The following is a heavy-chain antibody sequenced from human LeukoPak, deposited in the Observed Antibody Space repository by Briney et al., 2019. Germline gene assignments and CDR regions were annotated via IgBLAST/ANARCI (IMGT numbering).Heavy chain of an antibody. CDR1: GFTFSSYA. V-gene: IGHV3-23*01. CDR3: AKEVDTAMATDY. J-gene: IGHJ4*02. CDR2: ISGSGGST. Sequence: GASLRLTCAAPGFTFSSYAMSWVRQAPGKGLEWVSAISGSGGSTYYADSVKGRFTISRDNSKNTLYLQMNSLRAEDTAVYYCAKEVDTAMATDYWGQGTLVTVSS. D-gene: IGHD5-18*01.